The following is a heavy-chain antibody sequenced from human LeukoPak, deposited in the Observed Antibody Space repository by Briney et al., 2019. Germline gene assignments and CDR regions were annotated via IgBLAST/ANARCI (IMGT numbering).Heavy chain of an antibody. Sequence: SETLSLTCTVSGGSIRSYYWSWIRQPPGKGLEWIGYIYYSGSTNYNPSLKSRVSISVDTSKNQFSLKLSSVTPADTAVYYCARTGSTVTMLYPFDHWGQGTLVTVSS. CDR3: ARTGSTVTMLYPFDH. CDR2: IYYSGST. CDR1: GGSIRSYY. V-gene: IGHV4-59*01. J-gene: IGHJ4*02. D-gene: IGHD4-17*01.